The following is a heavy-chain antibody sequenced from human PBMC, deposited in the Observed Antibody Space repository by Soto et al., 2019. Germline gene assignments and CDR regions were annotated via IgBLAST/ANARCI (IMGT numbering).Heavy chain of an antibody. CDR2: INPNSGGT. V-gene: IGHV1-2*04. CDR3: ARDRGIWFGELGPRDYSRYYGMDV. D-gene: IGHD3-10*01. Sequence: GASVKVSCKASGYTFTGYYMHWVRQAPGQGLEWMGWINPNSGGTNYAQKFQGWVTMTRDTPISTAYMELSRLRSDDTAVYYCARDRGIWFGELGPRDYSRYYGMDVWGQGTTVTVSS. J-gene: IGHJ6*02. CDR1: GYTFTGYY.